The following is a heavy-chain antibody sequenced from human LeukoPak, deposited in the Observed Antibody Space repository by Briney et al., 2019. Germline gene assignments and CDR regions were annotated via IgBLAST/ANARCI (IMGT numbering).Heavy chain of an antibody. CDR2: IIPIFGTA. V-gene: IGHV1-69*05. D-gene: IGHD6-13*01. J-gene: IGHJ4*02. CDR1: GGTFTSYA. CDR3: AREKQVSPYYFDY. Sequence: SSVKVSCTASGGTFTSYAISWVRQATGQGLEWMGRIIPIFGTANYAQKFQGRVTITTDESTSTAYMELSSLRSEDTAVYYWAREKQVSPYYFDYWGQGTLVTVSS.